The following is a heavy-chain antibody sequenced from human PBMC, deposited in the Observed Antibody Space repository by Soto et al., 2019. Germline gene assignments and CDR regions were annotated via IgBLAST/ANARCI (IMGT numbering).Heavy chain of an antibody. D-gene: IGHD6-19*01. CDR1: GYTFTGYY. V-gene: IGHV1-2*04. CDR3: ARETVASGPSDYGMEV. CDR2: INPNSGGT. J-gene: IGHJ6*02. Sequence: ASVKVSCKASGYTFTGYYMHWVRQAPGQGLEWMGWINPNSGGTNYAQKFQGWVTMTRDTSISTAYMELSRLRSDDTAVYYCARETVASGPSDYGMEVWSQGNTVTVAS.